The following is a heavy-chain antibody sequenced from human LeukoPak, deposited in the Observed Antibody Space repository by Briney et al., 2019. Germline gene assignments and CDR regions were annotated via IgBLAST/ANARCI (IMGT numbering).Heavy chain of an antibody. Sequence: SETLSLTSAVYGGSFSGYYWSWIRQPPGKGLEWIGEINHSGSTNYNPSLKSRVTISVDTSKNQFSLKLSSVTAADTAVYYCARGILCGGDCFNWFDPWGQGTLVTVSS. CDR1: GGSFSGYY. V-gene: IGHV4-34*01. J-gene: IGHJ5*02. D-gene: IGHD2-21*02. CDR3: ARGILCGGDCFNWFDP. CDR2: INHSGST.